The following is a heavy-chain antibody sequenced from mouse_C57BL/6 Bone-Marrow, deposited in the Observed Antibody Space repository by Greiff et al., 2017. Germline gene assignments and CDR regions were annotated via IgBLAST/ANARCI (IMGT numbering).Heavy chain of an antibody. Sequence: VQLQQSGAELVRPGASVKLSCTASGFNIKDDYMHWVKQRPEQGLEWIGWIDPENGDTEYASKFQGKATITADTSSNTAYLQLSSLTSEDTAVYYCTTGYYFDYWGQGTTITVSS. CDR3: TTGYYFDY. V-gene: IGHV14-4*01. CDR1: GFNIKDDY. CDR2: IDPENGDT. D-gene: IGHD2-2*01. J-gene: IGHJ2*01.